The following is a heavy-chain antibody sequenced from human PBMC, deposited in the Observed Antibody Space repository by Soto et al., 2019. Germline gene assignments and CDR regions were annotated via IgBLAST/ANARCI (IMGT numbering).Heavy chain of an antibody. CDR2: ISSTGLYT. Sequence: GGSLRLSCAASGFSFTSYGMSWVRQAPGKGLEWVSDISSTGLYTYLADSVKGRFTISRDNSKNTLYLQMNSLRVDDTAVYFCTKSWLFEKNWFDPWGQGTLVTVSS. CDR3: TKSWLFEKNWFDP. CDR1: GFSFTSYG. D-gene: IGHD3-22*01. J-gene: IGHJ5*02. V-gene: IGHV3-23*01.